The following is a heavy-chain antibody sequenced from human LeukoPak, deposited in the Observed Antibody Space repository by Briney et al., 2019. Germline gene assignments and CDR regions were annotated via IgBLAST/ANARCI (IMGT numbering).Heavy chain of an antibody. Sequence: SETLSLTCSPSGDSISSGVFYWGWIRQPAGKGLEWIGRIYTTGNTNYNPSLKSRVTMSIDTSENQFSLKLTSVTAADTAVYYCARGSFYRNSYYYYINVWGTGTTVTVSS. J-gene: IGHJ6*03. CDR2: IYTTGNT. CDR3: ARGSFYRNSYYYYINV. V-gene: IGHV4-61*02. D-gene: IGHD5/OR15-5a*01. CDR1: GDSISSGVFY.